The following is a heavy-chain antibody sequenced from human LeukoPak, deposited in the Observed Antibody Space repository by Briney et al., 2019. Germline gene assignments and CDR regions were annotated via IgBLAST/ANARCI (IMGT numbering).Heavy chain of an antibody. CDR2: ISYDGSSE. Sequence: GMSLRLSCAASGFTFSSYAMHWVRQAPGKGLEWVALISYDGSSEYYADSVKGRFTISRDNSKNTLYLQMNSLRVEDTAVYYCARKGGSRFLGRYKYYGLDVWGQGTTVTVS. CDR1: GFTFSSYA. CDR3: ARKGGSRFLGRYKYYGLDV. D-gene: IGHD3-3*01. J-gene: IGHJ6*02. V-gene: IGHV3-30*04.